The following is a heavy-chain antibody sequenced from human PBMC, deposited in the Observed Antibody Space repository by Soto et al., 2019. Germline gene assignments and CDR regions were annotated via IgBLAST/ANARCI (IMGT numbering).Heavy chain of an antibody. CDR1: GFRFSYYS. Sequence: EVHLVESGGRLVQPGGSLRLSCAASGFRFSYYSMNWVRQAPGSGRKWVSYISSSSFSIHYADSGEGRFAIARDNPKKSLYLQMTRLRVEDPAVYSRASDYNDFLSSPFDYMCQVALGNVSS. CDR3: ASDYNDFLSSPFDY. V-gene: IGHV3-48*01. D-gene: IGHD3-3*01. J-gene: IGHJ4*02. CDR2: ISSSSFSI.